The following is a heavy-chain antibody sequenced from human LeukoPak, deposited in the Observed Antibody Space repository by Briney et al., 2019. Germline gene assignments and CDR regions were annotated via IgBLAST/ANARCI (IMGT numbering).Heavy chain of an antibody. CDR1: GFTFSSYV. CDR2: ISYDGSNK. J-gene: IGHJ4*02. Sequence: GGSLRLSCAASGFTFSSYVMHWVRQAPGKGLEWVAFISYDGSNKYYADSVKGRFTISRDNSKNTLYLQMNNLRAEDTAVYYFAKKMGHDYTDSGFDYWGQGTLVTVSS. CDR3: AKKMGHDYTDSGFDY. V-gene: IGHV3-30*18. D-gene: IGHD4-11*01.